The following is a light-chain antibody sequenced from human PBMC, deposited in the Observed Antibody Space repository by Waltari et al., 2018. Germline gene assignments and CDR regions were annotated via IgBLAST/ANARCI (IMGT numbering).Light chain of an antibody. CDR2: DAF. Sequence: EIVLTQSPATLSLSPGERANLSCRASQSVSSYLIWYQQKPGQAPRLLIYDAFNRATGIPASFSGSGSGTDLTLTISSLEPEDFAVYYCQQRANWPITFGQGTRLEIK. CDR1: QSVSSY. CDR3: QQRANWPIT. V-gene: IGKV3-11*01. J-gene: IGKJ5*01.